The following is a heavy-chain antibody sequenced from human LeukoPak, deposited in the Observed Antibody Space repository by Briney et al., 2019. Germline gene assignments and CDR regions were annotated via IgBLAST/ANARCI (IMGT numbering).Heavy chain of an antibody. J-gene: IGHJ4*02. V-gene: IGHV4-31*11. D-gene: IGHD3-10*01. CDR3: ARSMVRGDISLGY. Sequence: PSETLSLTCAVSGGSISRGGYYWSWIRQHPGKGLEWIGYIYYSGSTYYNPSLKSRVTISVDTSKNQFSLKLSSVTAADTAVYYCARSMVRGDISLGYWGQGTLVTVSS. CDR1: GGSISRGGYY. CDR2: IYYSGST.